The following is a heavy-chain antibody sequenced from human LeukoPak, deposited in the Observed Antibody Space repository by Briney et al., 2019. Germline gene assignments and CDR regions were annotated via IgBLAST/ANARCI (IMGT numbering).Heavy chain of an antibody. J-gene: IGHJ4*02. CDR1: GFTFSDYY. CDR3: ARARITMVRGVIKIYYFDY. Sequence: GGSLRLSCAASGFTFSDYYMSWIRQAPGKGLEWVSYIGSSGSTIYYADSVKGRFTISRDNTKNSLYLQMNSLRAEDTAVYYCARARITMVRGVIKIYYFDYWGQGTLVTVSS. CDR2: IGSSGSTI. V-gene: IGHV3-11*01. D-gene: IGHD3-10*01.